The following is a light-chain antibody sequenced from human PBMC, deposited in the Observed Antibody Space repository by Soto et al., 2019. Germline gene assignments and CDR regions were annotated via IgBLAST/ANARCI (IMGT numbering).Light chain of an antibody. CDR2: DAS. Sequence: DIQMTQSPSTLSASVGDRVTITCRASQSISDWLAWYQQIPGKAPKLLIYDASNLQSGVPSRFSGSGSGTEFTLTISSPQPDDSATYFCQHYKSATFGQGTKLEIE. CDR3: QHYKSAT. V-gene: IGKV1-5*01. CDR1: QSISDW. J-gene: IGKJ2*01.